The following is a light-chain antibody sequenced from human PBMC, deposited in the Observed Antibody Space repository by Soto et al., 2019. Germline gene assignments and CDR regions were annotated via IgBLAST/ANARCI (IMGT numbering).Light chain of an antibody. CDR2: SNN. Sequence: QSVLTQPPSASGTPGQRVTISCSGSSSNIGSKTVNWYQQLPGTAPKVLIYSNNQRPSGVPDRFSGSKSGTSGFLAISGLQSEDEADYYSAAWDDTLNGWVFGGGTQLTVL. J-gene: IGLJ3*02. CDR3: AAWDDTLNGWV. V-gene: IGLV1-44*01. CDR1: SSNIGSKT.